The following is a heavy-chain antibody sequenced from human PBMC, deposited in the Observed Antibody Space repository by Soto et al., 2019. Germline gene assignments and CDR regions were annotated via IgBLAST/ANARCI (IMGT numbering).Heavy chain of an antibody. CDR2: ISSSGSII. CDR3: ARESYCNSTSCHNNFDY. V-gene: IGHV3-48*03. J-gene: IGHJ4*02. Sequence: VGSLGLSCAASGFTFSSYEMNWVRQAPGKGLEWVSYISSSGSIIYYADSVKGRFTISRDDAKNSLYLQMNSLRAEDTGVYYCARESYCNSTSCHNNFDYWGQGTLVTVSS. D-gene: IGHD2-2*02. CDR1: GFTFSSYE.